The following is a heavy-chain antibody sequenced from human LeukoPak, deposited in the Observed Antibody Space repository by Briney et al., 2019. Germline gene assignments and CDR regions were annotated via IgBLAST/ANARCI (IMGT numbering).Heavy chain of an antibody. CDR3: ARDSGIAAAVDY. V-gene: IGHV4-34*01. CDR2: IYYSGST. D-gene: IGHD6-13*01. Sequence: PSETLSLTCAVYGGSFSGYYWSWIRQPPGKGLEWIGSIYYSGSTYYNPSLKSRVTISVDTSKNQFSLKLSSVTAADTAVYYCARDSGIAAAVDYWGQGTLVTVSS. CDR1: GGSFSGYY. J-gene: IGHJ4*02.